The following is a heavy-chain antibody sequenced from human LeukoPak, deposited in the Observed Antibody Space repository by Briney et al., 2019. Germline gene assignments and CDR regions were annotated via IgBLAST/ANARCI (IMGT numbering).Heavy chain of an antibody. CDR2: ISGSGVST. D-gene: IGHD3-16*02. J-gene: IGHJ6*03. CDR3: AKDGVILAPGVYWYMDV. CDR1: GFRFSSYA. V-gene: IGHV3-23*01. Sequence: GGSLRLSCAASGFRFSSYAISWVRQAPGKGLEWVSAISGSGVSTYYADSAKGRFTISRDNSRNTLYLQMNSLTAEDTAVFYCAKDGVILAPGVYWYMDVWGRGTTVTVSS.